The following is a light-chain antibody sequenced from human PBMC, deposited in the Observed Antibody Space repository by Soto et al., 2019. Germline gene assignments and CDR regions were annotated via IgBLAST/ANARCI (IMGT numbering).Light chain of an antibody. J-gene: IGKJ2*01. V-gene: IGKV2-30*01. CDR2: QVS. CDR1: QSLLYGDGNTY. CDR3: MPGTHWPPFT. Sequence: DVVLTQSPLSLSVSLRQPASISCRSSQSLLYGDGNTYLNWFHQRPGQSPRRLIYQVSNRDPGVPDRFSGSGSGTDFTLKISRAEAEDVGVYYCMPGTHWPPFTFGQGTKLEIK.